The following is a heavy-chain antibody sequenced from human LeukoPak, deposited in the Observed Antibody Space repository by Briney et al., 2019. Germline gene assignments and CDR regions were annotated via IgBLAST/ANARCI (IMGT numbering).Heavy chain of an antibody. V-gene: IGHV3-13*01. Sequence: GSLRLSCAASGFTFSSYDMHWVRQATGKGLEWVSAIGTVGDTYYPGSVKGRFTISRENAKNSLYLQMNSLRAGDTAVYYCARGSPLGIFDYWGQGTLVTVSS. CDR3: ARGSPLGIFDY. CDR2: IGTVGDT. CDR1: GFTFSSYD. J-gene: IGHJ4*02. D-gene: IGHD3-16*01.